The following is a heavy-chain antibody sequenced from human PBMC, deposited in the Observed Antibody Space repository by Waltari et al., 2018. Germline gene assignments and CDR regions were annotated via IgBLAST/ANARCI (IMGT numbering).Heavy chain of an antibody. Sequence: QVQLQESGPGLVKPSETLSLTCTASGGSISSSYWSWIRQPPGKGLEWIGYIYSSGSTNYNPSLKSRVIISVDTSKNQFSLKVRSMTAADTAVYYCARDRGYQDYWGQGTLVTVSS. V-gene: IGHV4-59*01. J-gene: IGHJ4*02. CDR3: ARDRGYQDY. CDR2: IYSSGST. D-gene: IGHD3-10*01. CDR1: GGSISSSY.